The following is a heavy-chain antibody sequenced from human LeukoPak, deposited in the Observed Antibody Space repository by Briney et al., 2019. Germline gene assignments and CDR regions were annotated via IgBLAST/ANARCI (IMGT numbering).Heavy chain of an antibody. CDR3: AREMGITMIVVVTPDAFDI. CDR2: IKQDGSEK. V-gene: IGHV3-7*01. Sequence: GGSLRLSCAASGFTFSSYWMSWVRQAPGKGLEWVANIKQDGSEKYYVDSVKGRFTISRDNAKNSLYLQMNSLRAEDTAVYYCAREMGITMIVVVTPDAFDIWGQGTMVTGSS. D-gene: IGHD3-22*01. CDR1: GFTFSSYW. J-gene: IGHJ3*02.